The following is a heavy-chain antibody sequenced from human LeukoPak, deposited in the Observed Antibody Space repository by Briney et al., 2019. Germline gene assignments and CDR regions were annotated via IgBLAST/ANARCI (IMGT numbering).Heavy chain of an antibody. CDR1: GGSISSGSYY. CDR3: ARGDDAFDI. J-gene: IGHJ3*02. Sequence: PSETLSLTCTVSGGSISSGSYYWSWIRQPAGKGLEWIGRIYTSGSTNYNPSLKSRVTMSVDTSKKQFSLKLSSVTAADTAVYYCARGDDAFDIWGQGTTVTISS. V-gene: IGHV4-61*02. CDR2: IYTSGST.